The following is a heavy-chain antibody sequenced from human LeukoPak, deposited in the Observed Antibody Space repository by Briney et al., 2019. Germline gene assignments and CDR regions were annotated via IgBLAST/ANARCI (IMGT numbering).Heavy chain of an antibody. J-gene: IGHJ3*02. CDR1: GYSFTSYW. D-gene: IGHD3-22*01. Sequence: GESLQISCKGSGYSFTSYWIGWVRQMPGKGLEWMGIIYPGDSDTRYSPSFQGQVTISADKSISTAYLQWSSLKASDTAMYYCARGPPPYYYDSSGYSRAFDIWGQGTMVTVSS. CDR2: IYPGDSDT. V-gene: IGHV5-51*01. CDR3: ARGPPPYYYDSSGYSRAFDI.